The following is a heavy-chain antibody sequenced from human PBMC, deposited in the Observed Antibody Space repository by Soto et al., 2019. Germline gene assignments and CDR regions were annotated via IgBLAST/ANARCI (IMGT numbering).Heavy chain of an antibody. CDR2: IYYSGRT. V-gene: IGHV4-31*03. CDR1: GGSISSGGYY. J-gene: IGHJ5*02. D-gene: IGHD2-15*01. Sequence: QVQLQESGPGLVKPSQTLSLTCTVSGGSISSGGYYWSWIRQHPGKGLEWIGYIYYSGRTYYNPSLKSRVNISVDTSKNQFSLKLNYITAADTAVYYCAREGVAQLEGWFDPWGQGTLVTVSS. CDR3: AREGVAQLEGWFDP.